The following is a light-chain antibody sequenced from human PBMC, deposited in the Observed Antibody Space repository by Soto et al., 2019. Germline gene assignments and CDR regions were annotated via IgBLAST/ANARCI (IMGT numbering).Light chain of an antibody. J-gene: IGKJ4*01. CDR2: AAS. CDR1: QTISNY. Sequence: DVQMTQSPSSLSASVGDRVTITCRTSQTISNYLNWYQHTPGKAPKLLIYAASSLQSGVPSRFSGAGSGTDFTLTITSLQPEDSATYYGQQSYSVPLTFGGGTKVEIK. V-gene: IGKV1-39*01. CDR3: QQSYSVPLT.